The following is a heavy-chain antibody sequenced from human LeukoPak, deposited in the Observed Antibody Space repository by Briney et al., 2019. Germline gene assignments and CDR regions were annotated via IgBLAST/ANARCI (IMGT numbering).Heavy chain of an antibody. CDR1: GYTFTSYD. D-gene: IGHD3-22*01. Sequence: ASVKVSCKASGYTFTSYDIHWVRQATGQGLAWMGWMNPNSGNTGYAQKFQGRVTMTRNTSISTAYMELSSLRSEDTAVYYCARSSWYYDSMYEGEYGMDVWGQGTTVTVSS. CDR2: MNPNSGNT. J-gene: IGHJ6*02. V-gene: IGHV1-8*01. CDR3: ARSSWYYDSMYEGEYGMDV.